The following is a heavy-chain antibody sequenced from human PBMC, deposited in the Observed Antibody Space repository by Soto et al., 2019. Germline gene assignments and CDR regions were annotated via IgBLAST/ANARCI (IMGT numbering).Heavy chain of an antibody. CDR1: GGSISSSRYY. CDR3: ARRLYYDSSGFEGGGMDV. D-gene: IGHD3-22*01. J-gene: IGHJ6*02. V-gene: IGHV4-39*01. CDR2: IYYSGST. Sequence: SETLSLTCIVSGGSISSSRYYRGWIRQPPGEGLEWIGSIYYSGSTYYNPSLKSRVTISVDTSKNQFSLKLSSVTAADTAVYYCARRLYYDSSGFEGGGMDVWGQGTTVTVSS.